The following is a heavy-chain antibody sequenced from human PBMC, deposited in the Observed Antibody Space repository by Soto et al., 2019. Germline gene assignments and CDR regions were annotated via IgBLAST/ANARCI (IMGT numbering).Heavy chain of an antibody. V-gene: IGHV1-69*13. Sequence: SVKVSCKASGGTFSSYAISWVRQAPGQGLEWMGGIIPIFGTANYAQKFQGRVTITADESTSTAYMELSSLRSEDTAVYYCARGWDYYDSSGQYYYGMDVWGQGTTVTVSS. CDR3: ARGWDYYDSSGQYYYGMDV. CDR2: IIPIFGTA. D-gene: IGHD3-22*01. CDR1: GGTFSSYA. J-gene: IGHJ6*02.